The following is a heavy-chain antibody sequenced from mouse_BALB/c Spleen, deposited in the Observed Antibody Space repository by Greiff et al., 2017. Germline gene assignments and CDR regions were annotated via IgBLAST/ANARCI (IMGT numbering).Heavy chain of an antibody. V-gene: IGHV14-3*02. Sequence: VQLKESGAELVKPGASVKLSCTASGFNIKDTYMHWVKQRPEQGLEWIGRIDPANGNTKYDPKFQGKATITADTSSNTAYLQLSSLTSEDTAVYYCARYPAGGFAYWGQGTLVTVSA. CDR1: GFNIKDTY. J-gene: IGHJ3*01. CDR3: ARYPAGGFAY. CDR2: IDPANGNT.